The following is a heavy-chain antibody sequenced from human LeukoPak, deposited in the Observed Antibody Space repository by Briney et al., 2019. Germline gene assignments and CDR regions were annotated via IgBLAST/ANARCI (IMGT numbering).Heavy chain of an antibody. V-gene: IGHV3-30-3*01. D-gene: IGHD3-16*02. CDR2: ISYDGSNK. CDR3: ARSLGELXXSXXWYFDL. J-gene: IGHJ2*01. CDR1: GFTFSSYA. Sequence: GRSLRLSCAASGFTFSSYAMHWVRQAPGKGLEWVAVISYDGSNKYYADSVKGRFTISRDNSKNTLYLQMNSLRAEDTAVYYCARSLGELXXSXXWYFDL.